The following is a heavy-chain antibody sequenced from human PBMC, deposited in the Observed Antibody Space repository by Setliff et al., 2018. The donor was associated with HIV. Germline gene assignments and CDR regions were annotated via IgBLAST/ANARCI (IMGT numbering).Heavy chain of an antibody. V-gene: IGHV3-30*02. Sequence: PGGSLRLSCAASGFTFSTYGMQWVRQAPGKGLEWVAFIRYDGSNQYYADSVKGRFTISRDNSKNTLYLQMNSLRAEDTAVYYCAREVLRGGDDAFGLWGRGTVVTVSS. J-gene: IGHJ3*01. CDR1: GFTFSTYG. CDR2: IRYDGSNQ. CDR3: AREVLRGGDDAFGL. D-gene: IGHD3-10*01.